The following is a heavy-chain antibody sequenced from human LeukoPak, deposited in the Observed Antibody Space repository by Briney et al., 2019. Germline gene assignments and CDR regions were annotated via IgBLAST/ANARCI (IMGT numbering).Heavy chain of an antibody. D-gene: IGHD1-26*01. CDR1: GFTFSSYA. CDR3: ASGPGGSSEGDY. CDR2: ISINGGRT. Sequence: GGSLRLSCAASGFTFSSYAMHWVRQAPGKGLEYVSAISINGGRTYYANSVKGSFTISRDNSKKTLFLQMGSLGAEDMAVYCCASGPGGSSEGDYWGQGTLVTVSS. J-gene: IGHJ4*02. V-gene: IGHV3-64*01.